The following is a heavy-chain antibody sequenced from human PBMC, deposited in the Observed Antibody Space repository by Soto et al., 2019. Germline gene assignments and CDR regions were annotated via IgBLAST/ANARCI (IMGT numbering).Heavy chain of an antibody. V-gene: IGHV4-61*01. CDR3: ARDRIVDTAIVTFDY. J-gene: IGHJ4*02. CDR1: GGSVSSGSYY. Sequence: NPSETLSLTCTVSGGSVSSGSYYWSWIRQPPGKGLEWIGYIYYSGSTNYNPSLKSRVTISVDTSKNQFSLKLSSVTAADTAVYYCARDRIVDTAIVTFDYWGQGTLVTVSS. CDR2: IYYSGST. D-gene: IGHD5-18*01.